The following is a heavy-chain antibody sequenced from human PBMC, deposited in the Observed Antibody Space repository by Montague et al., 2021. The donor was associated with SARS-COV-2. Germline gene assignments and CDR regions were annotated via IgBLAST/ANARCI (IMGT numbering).Heavy chain of an antibody. D-gene: IGHD3-16*01. CDR3: ATTIYDYVWGTRVEFDY. V-gene: IGHV2-70*01. CDR2: IDWDDDK. Sequence: PALVKPTQTLTLTCTFSGFSLSTSGMCVSRIRQPPGKALEWLALIDWDDDKYYSTSLKTRLTISKDTSENQVVLTMTNMDPVDTATYYCATTIYDYVWGTRVEFDYWGQGTLVTVSS. CDR1: GFSLSTSGMC. J-gene: IGHJ4*02.